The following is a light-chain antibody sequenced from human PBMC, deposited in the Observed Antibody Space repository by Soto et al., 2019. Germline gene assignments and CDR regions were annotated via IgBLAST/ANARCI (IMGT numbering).Light chain of an antibody. CDR3: QQYNSFPYT. CDR1: QSISSW. J-gene: IGKJ2*01. V-gene: IGKV1-5*01. CDR2: DAS. Sequence: DIQMTQSPSTLSASVGDRVTITCRASQSISSWLAWYQQKPGKAPKLLIFDASSLVSGVPSRFSGSGSGTEFTLTVSSLQPDDFATYYCQQYNSFPYTFGQGTNVDIK.